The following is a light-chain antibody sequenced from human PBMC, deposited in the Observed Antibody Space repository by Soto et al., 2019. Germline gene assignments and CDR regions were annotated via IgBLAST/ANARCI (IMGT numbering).Light chain of an antibody. CDR2: KAS. Sequence: DIQMTQSPSTLSASVGDRVTITCRASQSVSSWLAWYQQKPGKAPNLLVYKASSLESGVPSRFSGSGSATEFTLTLSSLQPDDFATYYCQQYNSYPLTFGGGTKVETK. V-gene: IGKV1-5*03. J-gene: IGKJ4*01. CDR1: QSVSSW. CDR3: QQYNSYPLT.